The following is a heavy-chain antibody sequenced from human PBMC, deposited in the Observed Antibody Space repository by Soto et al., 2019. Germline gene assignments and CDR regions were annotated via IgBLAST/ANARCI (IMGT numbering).Heavy chain of an antibody. CDR1: GIPFSTYT. J-gene: IGHJ6*02. D-gene: IGHD3-10*01. Sequence: PGGSLRLSCAAAGIPFSTYTMNWVRQAPGKGLEWVSSISGSGGSSSYADSVKGRCTISRDNSKNTLYLQMNGLRAEDTAVYYCAKGKYYGSGSYYDYYTMDVWGQGTTVTVSS. CDR2: ISGSGGSS. V-gene: IGHV3-23*01. CDR3: AKGKYYGSGSYYDYYTMDV.